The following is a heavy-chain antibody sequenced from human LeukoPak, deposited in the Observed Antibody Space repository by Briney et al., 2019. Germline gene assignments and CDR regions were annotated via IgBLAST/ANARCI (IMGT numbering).Heavy chain of an antibody. J-gene: IGHJ4*02. CDR3: AARSGWYHITD. Sequence: PGGSLRLSCAASGFTFSSYAMHWVRQAPGKGLEWVAVISYDGSNKYYADSVKGRFTISRDNSKNTLYLQMNSLRAEDTAVYYCAARSGWYHITDWGQGILVTVSS. CDR2: ISYDGSNK. CDR1: GFTFSSYA. D-gene: IGHD6-19*01. V-gene: IGHV3-30-3*01.